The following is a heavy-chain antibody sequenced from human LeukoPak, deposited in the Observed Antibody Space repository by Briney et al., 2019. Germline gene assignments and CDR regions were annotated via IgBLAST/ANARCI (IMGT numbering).Heavy chain of an antibody. Sequence: GGSLRLSCAASGFTFSSYAMSWVRQAPGKGLEWVSAISGSGGSTYYADSVKGRFTISRDNSKNTLYLQMNGLRAEDTAVYYCASRTFSSGWLIDYWGQGTLVTVSS. J-gene: IGHJ4*02. CDR3: ASRTFSSGWLIDY. D-gene: IGHD6-19*01. CDR1: GFTFSSYA. V-gene: IGHV3-23*01. CDR2: ISGSGGST.